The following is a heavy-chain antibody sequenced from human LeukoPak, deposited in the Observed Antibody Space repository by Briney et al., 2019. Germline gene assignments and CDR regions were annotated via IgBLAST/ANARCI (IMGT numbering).Heavy chain of an antibody. CDR1: GFTFSSYA. Sequence: GGSLRLSCAASGFTFSSYAMSWVRQAPGKGLEWVSGISGSAYSTYYADSVQGRFTISRDNSKNTLYLQMNSLRAEDTAVYYCALLAVASDFDYWGQGALVTVSS. CDR2: ISGSAYST. V-gene: IGHV3-23*01. D-gene: IGHD6-19*01. J-gene: IGHJ4*02. CDR3: ALLAVASDFDY.